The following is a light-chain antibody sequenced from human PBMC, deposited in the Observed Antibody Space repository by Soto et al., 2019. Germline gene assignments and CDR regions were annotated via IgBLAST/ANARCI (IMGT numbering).Light chain of an antibody. CDR2: SAS. CDR3: QQHHKWPRT. CDR1: QSVGSS. Sequence: EIMMTQSPATLSLSPGERATLSCRASQSVGSSLAWYQQRQGQAPRLLIYSASTRTTGIPARFSGTGSGTEFTLTISSLESEDFAVYYCQQHHKWPRTFGPGTRVEIK. V-gene: IGKV3-15*01. J-gene: IGKJ1*01.